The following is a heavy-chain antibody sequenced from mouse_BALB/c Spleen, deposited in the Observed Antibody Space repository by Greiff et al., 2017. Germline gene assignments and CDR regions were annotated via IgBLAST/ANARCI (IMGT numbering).Heavy chain of an antibody. J-gene: IGHJ1*01. V-gene: IGHV5-6*01. CDR3: ARPHYYGSSDWYFDV. D-gene: IGHD1-1*01. Sequence: EVQRVESGGGLVKPGGSLKLSCAASGFTFSSYGMSWVRQTPDKRLEWVATISSGGSYTYYPDSVKGRFTISRDNAKNTLYLQMSSLKSEDTAMYYCARPHYYGSSDWYFDVWGAGTTVTVSS. CDR1: GFTFSSYG. CDR2: ISSGGSYT.